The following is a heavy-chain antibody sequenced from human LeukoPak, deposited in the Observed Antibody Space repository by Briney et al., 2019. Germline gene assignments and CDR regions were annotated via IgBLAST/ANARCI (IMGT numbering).Heavy chain of an antibody. J-gene: IGHJ2*01. CDR1: GGSISSGGYY. CDR3: ARDGMGAITDGAPYFDL. CDR2: IYYSGST. V-gene: IGHV4-31*03. Sequence: SQTLSLTCTVSGGSISSGGYYWSWIRQHPGKGLEWIGYIYYSGSTYYNPSLKSRVTISVDTSKNQFSLKLSSVTAADTAVYYCARDGMGAITDGAPYFDLWGRGTLVTVSS. D-gene: IGHD1-14*01.